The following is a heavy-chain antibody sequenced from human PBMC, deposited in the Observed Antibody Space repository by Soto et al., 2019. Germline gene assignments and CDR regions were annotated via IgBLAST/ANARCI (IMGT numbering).Heavy chain of an antibody. Sequence: GSLRLSCATSGFTFRNYWMTWVRQAPGKGLEWVATIKEDGSEKYYADSLKGRFTISRDNAMNSLYLQVNSLRAEDTAVYYCVRARVDYWGQGILVTVSS. CDR2: IKEDGSEK. CDR1: GFTFRNYW. CDR3: VRARVDY. D-gene: IGHD6-13*01. J-gene: IGHJ4*02. V-gene: IGHV3-7*04.